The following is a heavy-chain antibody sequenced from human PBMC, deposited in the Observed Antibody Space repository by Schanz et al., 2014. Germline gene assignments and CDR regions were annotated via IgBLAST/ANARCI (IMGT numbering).Heavy chain of an antibody. D-gene: IGHD6-13*01. CDR1: GFSLNTYG. Sequence: QAQLMESGGGVVQPGTSLILSCSVSGFSLNTYGIHWFRQPAGKGLEWVSGISGSGGSTYYADSVKGRFTISRDNSKNTLYLQMNSLRAEDTSVYFCARVRRRIATPSTPSFRNYYYYAMDVWGQGTTVTVSS. CDR2: ISGSGGST. CDR3: ARVRRRIATPSTPSFRNYYYYAMDV. V-gene: IGHV3-NL1*01. J-gene: IGHJ6*02.